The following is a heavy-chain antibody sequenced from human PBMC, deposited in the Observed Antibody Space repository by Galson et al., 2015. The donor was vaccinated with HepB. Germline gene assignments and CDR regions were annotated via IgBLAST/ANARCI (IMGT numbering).Heavy chain of an antibody. CDR1: GFTFSSYG. CDR3: ARDLPHTV. J-gene: IGHJ4*02. D-gene: IGHD2-2*02. V-gene: IGHV3-33*08. Sequence: SLRLSCAASGFTFSSYGLNWVRQAPGKGLEWVAVIWSDGSNKYYADSVKGRFTISRDNSKNTLFLQMNSLRAEDTAVYYCARDLPHTVWGQGTLVTVSS. CDR2: IWSDGSNK.